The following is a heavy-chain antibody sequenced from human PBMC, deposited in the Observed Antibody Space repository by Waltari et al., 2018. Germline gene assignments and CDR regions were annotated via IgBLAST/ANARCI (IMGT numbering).Heavy chain of an antibody. CDR1: GYTFTSYD. CDR3: ARGPSGDYIGRGSHFDY. J-gene: IGHJ4*02. Sequence: QVQLVQSGAEVQKPGASVKVSCKASGYTFTSYDINWVRQATGQGLEWMGWMNPNSGNTGYAQKFQGRVTMTRNTSISTAYMELSSLRSEDTAVYYCARGPSGDYIGRGSHFDYWGQGTLVTVSS. CDR2: MNPNSGNT. V-gene: IGHV1-8*01. D-gene: IGHD4-17*01.